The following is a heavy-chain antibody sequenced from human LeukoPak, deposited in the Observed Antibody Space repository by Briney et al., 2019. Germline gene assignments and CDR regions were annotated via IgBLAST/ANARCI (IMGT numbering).Heavy chain of an antibody. V-gene: IGHV3-23*01. J-gene: IGHJ6*02. CDR3: AKYFTAERPPYACDV. CDR2: ISVSGDRT. CDR1: EFTFSNYA. D-gene: IGHD3-9*01. Sequence: GGSLRLSWAASEFTFSNYAIECVRQAPGKGLEWVSGISVSGDRTWYADSVKGRFTISRDNSKNTLYLQMNSLRAEETAVYYCAKYFTAERPPYACDVWGQGTTVTVSS.